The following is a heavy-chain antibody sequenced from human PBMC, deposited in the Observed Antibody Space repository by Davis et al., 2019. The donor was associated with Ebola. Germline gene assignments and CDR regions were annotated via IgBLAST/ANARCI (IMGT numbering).Heavy chain of an antibody. CDR2: FYSSGST. Sequence: MPSETLSLTCAVYGGSFSGYYWSWIRQPPGKGLEWLGCFYSSGSTNYNPSLKSRLTISVDTSKNQFSLKLTSVTVADTAVYFCAREAGVYDAFDIWGQGTMVTVSS. CDR1: GGSFSGYY. V-gene: IGHV4-59*01. J-gene: IGHJ3*02. D-gene: IGHD5/OR15-5a*01. CDR3: AREAGVYDAFDI.